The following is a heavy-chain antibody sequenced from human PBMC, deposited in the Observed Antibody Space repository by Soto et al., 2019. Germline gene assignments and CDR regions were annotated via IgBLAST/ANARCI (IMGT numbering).Heavy chain of an antibody. J-gene: IGHJ4*02. Sequence: ASVKVSCKASGYTFTGHYIHWVRQAPGQGLEWMGIINPSGGSTSYAQKFQGRVTMTRDTSTSTVYMELSSLRSEDTAVYYCARAAYCSGGSCADFDYWGQGTLVTVSS. CDR3: ARAAYCSGGSCADFDY. CDR2: INPSGGST. D-gene: IGHD2-15*01. V-gene: IGHV1-46*01. CDR1: GYTFTGHY.